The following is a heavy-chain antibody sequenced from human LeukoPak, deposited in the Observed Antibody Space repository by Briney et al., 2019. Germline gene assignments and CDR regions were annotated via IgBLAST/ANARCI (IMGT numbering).Heavy chain of an antibody. CDR3: ARARTTYYDFWSRHWDY. V-gene: IGHV1-46*01. CDR1: GYTFTSYY. Sequence: GASVKVSCKASGYTFTSYYMHWVRQAPGQGLEWMGIINPSGGSTSDAQKFQGRVTMTRDTSTSTVYMELSSLRSEDTAVYYCARARTTYYDFWSRHWDYWGQGTLVTVSS. CDR2: INPSGGST. D-gene: IGHD3-3*01. J-gene: IGHJ4*02.